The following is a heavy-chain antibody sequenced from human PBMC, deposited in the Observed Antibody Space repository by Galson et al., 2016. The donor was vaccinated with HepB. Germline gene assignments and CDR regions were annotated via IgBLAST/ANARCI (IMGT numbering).Heavy chain of an antibody. V-gene: IGHV3-21*01. Sequence: SLRLSCAASGFTFRTYSMSWVRQAPGKGLEWVSSTGTGTGYKYYADSVKGRFTISRDDAKNSLYLQMNSLRAEDTAVYYCARVGCSGGSCYSGGYYYYGLDVWGQGTTVTVSS. CDR2: TGTGTGYK. J-gene: IGHJ6*02. CDR3: ARVGCSGGSCYSGGYYYYGLDV. CDR1: GFTFRTYS. D-gene: IGHD2-15*01.